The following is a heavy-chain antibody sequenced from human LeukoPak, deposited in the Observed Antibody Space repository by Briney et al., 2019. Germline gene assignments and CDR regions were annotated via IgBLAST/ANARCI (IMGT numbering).Heavy chain of an antibody. J-gene: IGHJ1*01. CDR2: ISAYNGNS. CDR1: GYTFTSYG. V-gene: IGHV1-18*01. Sequence: ASVKVSCKASGYTFTSYGISWVPQAPGQGLEWMGWISAYNGNSNYAQKLQGRVTMTTDTSTSTAYMELRSLRSHDTAVYYCARDKVGYCSGGSCYSAEYFQHWGQGTLVTVSS. D-gene: IGHD2-15*01. CDR3: ARDKVGYCSGGSCYSAEYFQH.